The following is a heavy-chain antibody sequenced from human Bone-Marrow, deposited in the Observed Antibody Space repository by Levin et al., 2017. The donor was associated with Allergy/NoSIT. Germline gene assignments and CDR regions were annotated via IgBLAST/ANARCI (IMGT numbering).Heavy chain of an antibody. Sequence: GESLKISCAASGFTFSSYSMNWVRQAPGKGLEWVSYISSSSSTIYYADSVKGRFTISRDNAKNSLYLQMNSLRAEDTAVYYCARGGNEDELDYWGQGTLVTVSS. J-gene: IGHJ4*02. CDR1: GFTFSSYS. CDR3: ARGGNEDELDY. D-gene: IGHD4-23*01. V-gene: IGHV3-48*01. CDR2: ISSSSSTI.